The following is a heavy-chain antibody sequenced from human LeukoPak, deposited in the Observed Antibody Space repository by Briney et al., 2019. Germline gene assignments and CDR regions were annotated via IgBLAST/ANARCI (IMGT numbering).Heavy chain of an antibody. Sequence: SETLSLTCAVYGGSFSGYYWSWIRQPPGKGLEWIGEINHSGSTNYNPSLKSRVTISVDTSKNQLSLKLSSVTAADTAVYYCARGLFGKVSSPWFDPWGQGTLVTVSS. J-gene: IGHJ5*02. CDR1: GGSFSGYY. CDR2: INHSGST. D-gene: IGHD3-16*01. CDR3: ARGLFGKVSSPWFDP. V-gene: IGHV4-34*01.